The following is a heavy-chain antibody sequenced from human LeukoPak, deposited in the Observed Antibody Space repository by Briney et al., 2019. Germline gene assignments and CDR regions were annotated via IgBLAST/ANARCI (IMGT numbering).Heavy chain of an antibody. CDR2: IIPMMGIA. Sequence: GSSVKVSCKASGGTLRWHTITWVRQAPGQGLEWMGRIIPMMGIANYAQKFQGRVTITADTSTDTAYMDLISLRDEDTAVYYCAKARIASAGTGAFDVWGQGTMVTVSS. CDR3: AKARIASAGTGAFDV. CDR1: GGTLRWHT. V-gene: IGHV1-69*02. J-gene: IGHJ3*01. D-gene: IGHD6-13*01.